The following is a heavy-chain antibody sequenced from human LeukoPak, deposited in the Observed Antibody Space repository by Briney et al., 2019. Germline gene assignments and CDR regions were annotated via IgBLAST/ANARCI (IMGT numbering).Heavy chain of an antibody. CDR2: IKSKTDGGTT. V-gene: IGHV3-15*01. J-gene: IGHJ4*02. Sequence: GGSLRLSCAASGFTFSNAWMSWVRQAPGKGLEWVGRIKSKTDGGTTDYAAPVKGRFTISRDDSENTLYLQMYSLKTEDTAVYYCTTDMDIVVVPAATLDDYWGQGTLVTVSS. D-gene: IGHD2-2*03. CDR1: GFTFSNAW. CDR3: TTDMDIVVVPAATLDDY.